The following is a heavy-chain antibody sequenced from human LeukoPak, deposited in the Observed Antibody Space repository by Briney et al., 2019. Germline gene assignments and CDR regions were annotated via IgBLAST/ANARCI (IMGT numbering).Heavy chain of an antibody. CDR3: ARLNYGSGSSFDY. CDR1: GGSISRYY. Sequence: PSETLSLTCTVSGGSISRYYWSWIRKPPGKGLEWIGYIYYSGSTNYNPSLQSRVTISVDTSNNKFSLNLSSVTAADTAVYYCARLNYGSGSSFDYWGQGTLVTVSS. V-gene: IGHV4-59*08. J-gene: IGHJ4*02. D-gene: IGHD3-10*01. CDR2: IYYSGST.